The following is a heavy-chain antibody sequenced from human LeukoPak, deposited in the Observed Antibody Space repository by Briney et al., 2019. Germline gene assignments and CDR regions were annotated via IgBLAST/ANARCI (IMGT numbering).Heavy chain of an antibody. CDR2: ISSSGSTI. V-gene: IGHV3-11*01. CDR1: GFTFSDYY. CDR3: ARGWGSGSYYEYYFDY. J-gene: IGHJ4*02. D-gene: IGHD3-10*01. Sequence: GGSLGLSCAASGFTFSDYYMSWIRQAPGKGLEWVSYISSSGSTIYYADSVKGRFTISRDNAKNSLYLQMNSLRAEDTAVYYCARGWGSGSYYEYYFDYWGQGTLVTVSS.